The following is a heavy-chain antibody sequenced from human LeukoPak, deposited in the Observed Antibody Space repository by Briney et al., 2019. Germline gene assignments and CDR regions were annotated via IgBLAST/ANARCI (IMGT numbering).Heavy chain of an antibody. CDR3: ARSRLDY. V-gene: IGHV1-8*02. J-gene: IGHJ4*02. CDR1: GYTFTSYD. CDR2: MNPNSGNT. Sequence: ASVKVSCKASGYTFTSYDINWVRQATGQGLEWMGWMNPNSGNTGCAQKFQGRVTMTRDMSTSTVYMELSSLRSEDTAVYYCARSRLDYWGQGTLVTVSS.